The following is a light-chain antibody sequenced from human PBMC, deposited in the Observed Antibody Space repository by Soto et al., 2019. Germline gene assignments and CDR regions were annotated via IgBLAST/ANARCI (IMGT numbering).Light chain of an antibody. CDR3: SSYTSSSHVV. Sequence: QSALTQPASVSGSPGQSITISCTGTSSDVGGYNYVSWYQQHPGKAPTLMIYDVSNRPSGVSNRFSGFKSGNTASLTISGLQAEDEADYYCSSYTSSSHVVFGGGTKLTVL. CDR1: SSDVGGYNY. J-gene: IGLJ2*01. V-gene: IGLV2-14*01. CDR2: DVS.